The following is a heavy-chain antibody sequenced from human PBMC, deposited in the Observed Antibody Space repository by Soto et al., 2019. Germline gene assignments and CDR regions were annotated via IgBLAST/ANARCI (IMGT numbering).Heavy chain of an antibody. D-gene: IGHD2-8*01. CDR1: GGSLSSGDYY. CDR3: ARVNVGLNLLPIDY. Sequence: PSETLSLTCTVSGGSLSSGDYYWSWIRQPPGKGLEWIGYIYYSGSTYYNPSLKSRVTISVDTSKNQFSLKLSSVTAADTAVYYCARVNVGLNLLPIDYWGQGTLVTVSS. V-gene: IGHV4-30-4*01. J-gene: IGHJ4*02. CDR2: IYYSGST.